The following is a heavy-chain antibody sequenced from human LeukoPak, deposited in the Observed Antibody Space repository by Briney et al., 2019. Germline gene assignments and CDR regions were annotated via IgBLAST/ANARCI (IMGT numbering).Heavy chain of an antibody. CDR2: IIPIFGTA. D-gene: IGHD2-15*01. V-gene: IGHV1-69*05. J-gene: IGHJ4*02. CDR3: ARDGYCSGGSCLYFDY. Sequence: SVKVSCKASGGTFSSYAISWVRQAPGQGLEWMGGIIPIFGTANYAQKFQGRVTITTDESTSTAYMELGSLRSEDTAVYYCARDGYCSGGSCLYFDYWGQGTLVTVSP. CDR1: GGTFSSYA.